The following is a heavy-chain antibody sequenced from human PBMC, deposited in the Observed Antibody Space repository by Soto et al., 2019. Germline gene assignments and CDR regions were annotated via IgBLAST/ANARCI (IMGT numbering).Heavy chain of an antibody. J-gene: IGHJ4*02. D-gene: IGHD1-7*01. CDR2: SSATGAGT. Sequence: GGSRRRSCAASGFTFSSYGMTWVRQAPGKGLEWVSFSSATGAGTYYADSVKGRFTISRDNSKNTLYLQMTSLRADDTAVYYCAKDRRAGGNYGFYSDFWGQGALVTVSS. CDR1: GFTFSSYG. V-gene: IGHV3-23*01. CDR3: AKDRRAGGNYGFYSDF.